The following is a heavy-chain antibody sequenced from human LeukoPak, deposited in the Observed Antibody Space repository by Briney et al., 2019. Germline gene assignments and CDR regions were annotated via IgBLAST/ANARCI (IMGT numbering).Heavy chain of an antibody. Sequence: ASVKVSCKASGYTFTGYYMHWVRQAPGQGLEWMGWINPNSGGTNYAQKFQGRVTMTRDTSISTAYMELSRLRSDDTAVYYWARVSAIVGATLFDYWGQGTLVTVSS. CDR1: GYTFTGYY. V-gene: IGHV1-2*02. CDR3: ARVSAIVGATLFDY. CDR2: INPNSGGT. J-gene: IGHJ4*02. D-gene: IGHD1-26*01.